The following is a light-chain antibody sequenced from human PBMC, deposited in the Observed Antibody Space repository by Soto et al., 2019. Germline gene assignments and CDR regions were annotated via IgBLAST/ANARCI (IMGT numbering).Light chain of an antibody. CDR2: AAS. CDR3: QTYNSAPPST. Sequence: DIQMTQSPSSLSASVGDRVTIACRASQGISNYLAWYQQKPGKVPKLLIYAASTLQSGVPSRFSGSGSGTDFTLTISSLQPEDVATYYCQTYNSAPPSTFGPGTKVDIK. CDR1: QGISNY. J-gene: IGKJ3*01. V-gene: IGKV1-27*01.